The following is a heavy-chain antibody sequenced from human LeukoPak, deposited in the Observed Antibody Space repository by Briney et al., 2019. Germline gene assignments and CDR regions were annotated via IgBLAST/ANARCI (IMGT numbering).Heavy chain of an antibody. D-gene: IGHD1-26*01. CDR2: ISGSGGST. CDR1: GFTFSSYA. CDR3: AKDRWVGELPDY. J-gene: IGHJ4*02. Sequence: GGSLRLSCAASGFTFSSYAMSWVRQAPGKGLEWGSAISGSGGSTYYADSVKGRFTVSRDNSKNTLYLQMNSLRAEDTAVYYCAKDRWVGELPDYWGQGTLVTVSS. V-gene: IGHV3-23*01.